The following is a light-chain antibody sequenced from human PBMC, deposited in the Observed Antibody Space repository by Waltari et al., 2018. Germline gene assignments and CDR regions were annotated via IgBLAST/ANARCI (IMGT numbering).Light chain of an antibody. Sequence: QSALTQPASVSGSPGPSITISCTGTSSDVGGYNYVSWYQQHPGKAPKLMIYDVSNRPSGVSNRFSGSKSGNTASLTISGLQAEDEGDYYCSSYTSSSTLVFGGGTKLTVL. CDR3: SSYTSSSTLV. CDR1: SSDVGGYNY. V-gene: IGLV2-14*03. J-gene: IGLJ2*01. CDR2: DVS.